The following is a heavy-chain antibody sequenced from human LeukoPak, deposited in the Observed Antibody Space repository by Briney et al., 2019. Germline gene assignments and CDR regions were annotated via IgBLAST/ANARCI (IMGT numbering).Heavy chain of an antibody. J-gene: IGHJ4*02. D-gene: IGHD1-7*01. CDR1: GFTFSSYG. CDR3: AKDSFITGTTAY. V-gene: IGHV3-30*18. CDR2: ISYDGSNK. Sequence: GGSLRLSCAASGFTFSSYGMHWVRQAPGEGLEWVAVISYDGSNKYYADSVKGRFTISRDNSKNTLYLQMNSLRAEDTAVYYCAKDSFITGTTAYWGQGTLVTVSS.